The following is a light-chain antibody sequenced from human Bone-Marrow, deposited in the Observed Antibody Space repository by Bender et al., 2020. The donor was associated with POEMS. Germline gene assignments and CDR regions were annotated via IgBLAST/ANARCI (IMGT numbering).Light chain of an antibody. J-gene: IGLJ1*01. CDR2: GYN. CDR3: CSYAGSNNFV. Sequence: QSVLTQPSSVSGAPGQRVTISCTGSSSNTGSGYDINWYQHLPGTAPKLLIYGYNNRPSGVPDRFSGSKSGTSASLAITGLQAEDEADYYCCSYAGSNNFVFGSGTKVTVL. V-gene: IGLV1-40*01. CDR1: SSNTGSGYD.